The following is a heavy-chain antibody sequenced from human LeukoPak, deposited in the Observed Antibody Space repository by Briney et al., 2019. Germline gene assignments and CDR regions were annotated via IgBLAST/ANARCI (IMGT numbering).Heavy chain of an antibody. Sequence: GASVKVSCKASGYIFTGYYLHWVRQAPGHGLEWMGWINPNSGGTKYAQKFQGRVTMTRDTSITTAYMELSSLRSDDTAVYYCARDLEGLERYFDYWGQGTWSPSPQ. V-gene: IGHV1-2*02. CDR1: GYIFTGYY. D-gene: IGHD1-1*01. CDR3: ARDLEGLERYFDY. J-gene: IGHJ4*02. CDR2: INPNSGGT.